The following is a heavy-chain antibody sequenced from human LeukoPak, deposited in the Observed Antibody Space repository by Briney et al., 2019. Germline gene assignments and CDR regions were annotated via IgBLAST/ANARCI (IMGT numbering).Heavy chain of an antibody. Sequence: GGSLRLSCAASGFTFSSYSMNWVRQAPGKGLEWVSSISSSSSYIYYADSAKGRFTISRDNAKNSLYLQMNSLRAEDTAVYYCARDQNGSGSYYTFDPWGQGTLVTVSS. CDR2: ISSSSSYI. V-gene: IGHV3-21*01. D-gene: IGHD3-10*01. CDR3: ARDQNGSGSYYTFDP. J-gene: IGHJ5*02. CDR1: GFTFSSYS.